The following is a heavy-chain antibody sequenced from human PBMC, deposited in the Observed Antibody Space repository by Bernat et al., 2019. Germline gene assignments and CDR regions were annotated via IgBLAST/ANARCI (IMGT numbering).Heavy chain of an antibody. D-gene: IGHD2-15*01. CDR1: GFTFSSYA. Sequence: EVQLLESGGGLVQPGGSLRLSGAAAGFTFSSYAMSWVRQAPGKGLEWVAAISGSGGSTYYADSVKARFTISRDNSTNTLYLQMPSLRAEDTAVYYCATFTVAATFLGAFDIWGQGTMVTVSS. CDR3: ATFTVAATFLGAFDI. J-gene: IGHJ3*02. V-gene: IGHV3-23*01. CDR2: ISGSGGST.